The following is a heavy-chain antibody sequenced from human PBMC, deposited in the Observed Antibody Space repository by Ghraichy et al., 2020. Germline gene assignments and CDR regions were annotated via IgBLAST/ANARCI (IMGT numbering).Heavy chain of an antibody. CDR1: GFTFSSYA. V-gene: IGHV3-23*01. D-gene: IGHD2-2*02. J-gene: IGHJ4*02. CDR3: AKGAPVVPAAIRGIDY. CDR2: ISGSGGST. Sequence: GGSLRLSCAASGFTFSSYAMTWVRQAPGKGLEWVSAISGSGGSTYYADSVKGRFTISRDNSKNTLYLQMNSLRAEDTAVYYCAKGAPVVPAAIRGIDYWGQGTLVTVSS.